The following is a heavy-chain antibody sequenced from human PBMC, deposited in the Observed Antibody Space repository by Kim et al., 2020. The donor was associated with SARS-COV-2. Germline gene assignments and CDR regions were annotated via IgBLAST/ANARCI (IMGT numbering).Heavy chain of an antibody. J-gene: IGHJ4*02. V-gene: IGHV4-39*01. D-gene: IGHD2-8*02. CDR3: ARNTGYCTGGVCSHFDY. Sequence: PKSRVTISVDTSQSQFSLKLSSVPAADTAVYYCARNTGYCTGGVCSHFDYWGQGTLVTVSS.